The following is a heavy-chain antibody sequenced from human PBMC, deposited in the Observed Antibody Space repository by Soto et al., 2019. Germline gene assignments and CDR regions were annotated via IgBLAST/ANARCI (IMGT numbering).Heavy chain of an antibody. J-gene: IGHJ4*02. CDR2: ISNSGSTI. D-gene: IGHD2-15*01. V-gene: IGHV3-48*02. CDR3: AEVVY. Sequence: GGSLRLSCAASGFTFSNYNMNWVRQAPGKGLEWVSYISNSGSTIYYADSVKGRFTISRDNAKNSLYLQMNSLRDEDTAVYYCAEVVYWGQGTLVTVSS. CDR1: GFTFSNYN.